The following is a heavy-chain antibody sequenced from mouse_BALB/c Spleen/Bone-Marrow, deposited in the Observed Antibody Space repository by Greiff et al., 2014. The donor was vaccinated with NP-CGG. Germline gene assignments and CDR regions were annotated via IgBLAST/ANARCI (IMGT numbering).Heavy chain of an antibody. D-gene: IGHD1-1*01. Sequence: EVQLQQSGGGLVKPGGSLKLSCAASGFTFSSYAMSWVRQTPEKRLERVATISSGGSYTHXXXXVKXXFTISRDTXKNTLYLQMSSLRSEDTAMYYCARQDYYGSSPHWYFDVWGAWTTVTVSS. J-gene: IGHJ1*01. CDR2: ISSGGSYT. CDR1: GFTFSSYA. V-gene: IGHV5-9-3*01. CDR3: ARQDYYGSSPHWYFDV.